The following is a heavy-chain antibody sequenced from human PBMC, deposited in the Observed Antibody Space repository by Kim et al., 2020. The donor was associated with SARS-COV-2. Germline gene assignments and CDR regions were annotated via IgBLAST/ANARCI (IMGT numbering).Heavy chain of an antibody. D-gene: IGHD3-10*01. CDR3: ARGGGPLRRGYFDY. CDR1: GGTFSSYA. CDR2: IIPIFGTA. V-gene: IGHV1-69*13. J-gene: IGHJ4*02. Sequence: SVKVSCKASGGTFSSYAISWVRQAPGQGLEWMGGIIPIFGTANYAQKFQGRVTITADESTSTAYMELSSLRSEDTAVYYCARGGGPLRRGYFDYWGQGTLVTVSS.